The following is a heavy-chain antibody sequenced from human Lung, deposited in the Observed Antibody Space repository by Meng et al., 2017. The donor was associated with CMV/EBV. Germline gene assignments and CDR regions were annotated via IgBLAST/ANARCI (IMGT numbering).Heavy chain of an antibody. CDR3: ARDSAVSQVWSWPPATPHYGMDV. J-gene: IGHJ6*02. CDR2: ISSSSGYI. Sequence: GGSXRLXCAASGFTFSSCSMNWVRQAPGKGLEWVSSISSSSGYIYYADSVKGRFTISRDNAKNSLYLQMNSLRAEDTAVYYCARDSAVSQVWSWPPATPHYGMDVWXQGTTVTVSS. V-gene: IGHV3-21*01. CDR1: GFTFSSCS. D-gene: IGHD5-18*01.